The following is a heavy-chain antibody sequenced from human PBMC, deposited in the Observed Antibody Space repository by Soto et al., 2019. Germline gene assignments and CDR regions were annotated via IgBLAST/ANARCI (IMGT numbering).Heavy chain of an antibody. CDR3: ASHTGGTSSYYYYGMDV. Sequence: PVGALKISCNGSGYSFTSYWIRGVRQVPWKGLEWMGIIYPGVSDTRYSPSFQGQVTISADKSISTAYLQWSSLQASDTAMYYCASHTGGTSSYYYYGMDVWGQGTTVTFSS. CDR1: GYSFTSYW. V-gene: IGHV5-51*01. D-gene: IGHD1-1*01. J-gene: IGHJ6*01. CDR2: IYPGVSDT.